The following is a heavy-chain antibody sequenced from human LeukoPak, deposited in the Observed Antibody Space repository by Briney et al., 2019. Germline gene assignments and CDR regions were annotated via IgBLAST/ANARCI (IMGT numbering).Heavy chain of an antibody. CDR3: AKRNYYLDV. V-gene: IGHV3-23*01. CDR1: GFTFVNHA. J-gene: IGHJ6*03. CDR2: IDTSGGGT. Sequence: GGSLRLSCAASGFTFVNHAMSWVRQAPGKGLEWVSTIDTSGGGTYYTDSVMGRFTISRDNSKNTLYLQMNSLTAEDTAVYYCAKRNYYLDVWGKGTTVTVSS.